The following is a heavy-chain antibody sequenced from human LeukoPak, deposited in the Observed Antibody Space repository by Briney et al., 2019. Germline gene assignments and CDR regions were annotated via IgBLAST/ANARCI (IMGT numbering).Heavy chain of an antibody. Sequence: SETLSLTCTVSGGSISSYYWSWIRQPPGKGLEWIGYIYYIRSANYDPSLKSRVTISVDTSKYQFSLKLSSVTAADTAVDCCARQIGSVPFDPWGQGTLVTVAS. V-gene: IGHV4-59*01. D-gene: IGHD3-10*01. CDR1: GGSISSYY. J-gene: IGHJ5*02. CDR3: ARQIGSVPFDP. CDR2: IYYIRSA.